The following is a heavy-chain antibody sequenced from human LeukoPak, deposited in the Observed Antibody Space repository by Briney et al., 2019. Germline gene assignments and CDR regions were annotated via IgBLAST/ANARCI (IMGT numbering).Heavy chain of an antibody. V-gene: IGHV3-49*04. CDR3: TRVSSGWYVGFSDY. CDR1: GFTFSSYA. J-gene: IGHJ4*02. Sequence: QPGGSLRLSCAASGFTFSSYAMSWVRQAPGKGLEWVGFIRSKAYGGTTEYAASVKGRFTISRDDSKSIAYLQMNSLKTEDTAVYYCTRVSSGWYVGFSDYWGQGALVTVSS. CDR2: IRSKAYGGTT. D-gene: IGHD6-19*01.